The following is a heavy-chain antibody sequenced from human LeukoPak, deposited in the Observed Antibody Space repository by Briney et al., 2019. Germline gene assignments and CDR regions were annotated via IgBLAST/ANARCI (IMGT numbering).Heavy chain of an antibody. CDR2: INWNGGST. V-gene: IGHV3-20*04. J-gene: IGHJ4*02. D-gene: IGHD2-8*01. CDR1: GFTFDDYG. Sequence: AGGSLRLSCAASGFTFDDYGMSWVRQAPGKGLEWVSDINWNGGSTGYADSVKGRFTISRDNAKNSLYLQMNSLRAEDTALYYCAREGYCTNGVCLSLDYWGQGTLVTVSS. CDR3: AREGYCTNGVCLSLDY.